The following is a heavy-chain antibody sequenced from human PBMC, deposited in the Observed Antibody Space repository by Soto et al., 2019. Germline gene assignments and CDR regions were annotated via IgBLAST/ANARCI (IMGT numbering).Heavy chain of an antibody. CDR1: GFTFGIYS. CDR2: INGSSSTM. Sequence: VQLVESGGGLVQRGGSLRLSCAASGFTFGIYSMNWVRQAPGKGLEWISYINGSSSTMYYADPVKGRFIISRDNAHNSLYLQMNSLRDADTAVYYCARGDRFRCSGDRCFSDGLFLSWGQGTLVTVSS. D-gene: IGHD2-15*01. CDR3: ARGDRFRCSGDRCFSDGLFLS. J-gene: IGHJ5*02. V-gene: IGHV3-48*02.